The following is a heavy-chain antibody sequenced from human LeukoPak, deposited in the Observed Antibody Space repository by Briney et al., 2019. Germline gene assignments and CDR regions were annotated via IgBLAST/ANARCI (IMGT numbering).Heavy chain of an antibody. CDR1: GFTFSNYV. V-gene: IGHV3-23*01. Sequence: PGGSLRLSCAASGFTFSNYVMSWVRQAPGKGLEWVSTISGSGGRTFYADAVKGRFTISRDNSKNTLYVQMNSLRAEDTAVYYCAKNWGYCSGDSCYFEYWGQGTMVTVSS. J-gene: IGHJ4*02. D-gene: IGHD2-15*01. CDR3: AKNWGYCSGDSCYFEY. CDR2: ISGSGGRT.